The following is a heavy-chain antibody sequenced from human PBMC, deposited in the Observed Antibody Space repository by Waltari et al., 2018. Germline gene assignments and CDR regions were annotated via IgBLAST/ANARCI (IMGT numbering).Heavy chain of an antibody. CDR3: AGGEEFTMVRGVIIPAYYFDY. J-gene: IGHJ4*02. CDR2: INHRGST. D-gene: IGHD3-10*01. CDR1: GGTFSGYY. Sequence: QVQLQQWGAGLLKPSETLSLTCAVYGGTFSGYYWSWIRQPPGKGLEWIGEINHRGSTNYNPSRKSRVTISVDTSNNQFSLKLRSVTAADTAVYYWAGGEEFTMVRGVIIPAYYFDYWGQGTLVTVSS. V-gene: IGHV4-34*01.